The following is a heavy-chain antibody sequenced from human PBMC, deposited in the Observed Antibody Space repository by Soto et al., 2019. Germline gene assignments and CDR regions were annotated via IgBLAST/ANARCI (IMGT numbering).Heavy chain of an antibody. Sequence: SLRLSCAASGFTFDDYAMHWVRQAPGKGLEWVSGISWNSGSIGYADSVKGRFTISRDNAKNSLYLQMNSLRAEDTALYYCAKGSYSSSSTYLDSWGQGT. CDR2: ISWNSGSI. CDR1: GFTFDDYA. CDR3: AKGSYSSSSTYLDS. D-gene: IGHD6-6*01. V-gene: IGHV3-9*01. J-gene: IGHJ4*02.